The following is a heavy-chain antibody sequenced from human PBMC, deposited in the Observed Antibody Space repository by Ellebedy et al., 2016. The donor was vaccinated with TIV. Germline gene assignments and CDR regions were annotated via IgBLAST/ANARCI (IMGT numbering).Heavy chain of an antibody. CDR3: AAGSQLDY. Sequence: GESLKISCAASGFTFSSYGMHWVRQAPGKGLEWVAVISYDGSNKYYADSVKGRFTISRDNSKNTLYLQMNSLRAEDTAVYYCAAGSQLDYWGQGTLVTVSS. CDR1: GFTFSSYG. CDR2: ISYDGSNK. J-gene: IGHJ4*02. D-gene: IGHD1-1*01. V-gene: IGHV3-30*03.